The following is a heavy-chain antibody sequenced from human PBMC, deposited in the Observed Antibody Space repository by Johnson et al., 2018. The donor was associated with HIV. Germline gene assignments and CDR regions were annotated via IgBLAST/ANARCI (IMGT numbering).Heavy chain of an antibody. CDR3: AREGGGSNEDDAFDI. CDR1: GFTFSSYD. Sequence: EVQLVESGGGLVQPGGSLRLSCAASGFTFSSYDMHWVRQATGKGLEWVSAIGTAGDTYYPGSVKGRFTISRDNAKNSLYLQMNSLRAEDTAFSYCAREGGGSNEDDAFDIWGQGTMVTVSS. D-gene: IGHD1-26*01. J-gene: IGHJ3*02. CDR2: IGTAGDT. V-gene: IGHV3-13*01.